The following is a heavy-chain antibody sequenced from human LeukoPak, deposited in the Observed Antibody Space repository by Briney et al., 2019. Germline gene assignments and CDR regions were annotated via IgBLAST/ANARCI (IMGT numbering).Heavy chain of an antibody. J-gene: IGHJ5*02. V-gene: IGHV4-59*01. D-gene: IGHD1-26*01. Sequence: SETLSLTCTISDDSITIYYWTWIRQPPGKGLEWIGYIDHTGITNYNPSLNSRVTISRDTSKNHFSLELSSATAADTAVYYCARDLVGATGWFDPWGQGTLVTVSS. CDR1: DDSITIYY. CDR3: ARDLVGATGWFDP. CDR2: IDHTGIT.